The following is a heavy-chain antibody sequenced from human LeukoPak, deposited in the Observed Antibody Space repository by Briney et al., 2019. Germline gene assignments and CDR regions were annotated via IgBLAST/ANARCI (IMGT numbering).Heavy chain of an antibody. Sequence: TSETLSLTCAVYGGSLGGYYWSWIRQPPGKGLEWIGEINHSGSTNYNPSLKSRVTISVDTSKNQFSLKLSSVTAADTAVYYCARRPYSSSSGSRWFDPWGQGTLVTVSS. CDR3: ARRPYSSSSGSRWFDP. CDR2: INHSGST. CDR1: GGSLGGYY. D-gene: IGHD6-6*01. J-gene: IGHJ5*02. V-gene: IGHV4-34*01.